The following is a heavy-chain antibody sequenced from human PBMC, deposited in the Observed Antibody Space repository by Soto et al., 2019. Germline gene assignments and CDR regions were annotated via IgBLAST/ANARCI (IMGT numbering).Heavy chain of an antibody. J-gene: IGHJ4*02. V-gene: IGHV3-72*01. D-gene: IGHD5-12*01. CDR1: GFSFSDHY. Sequence: GGSLRLSCAASGFSFSDHYMDWVRQAPGKGLEWVGRIRNKVNSYTTEYAASVKGRFTISRDDSKNSLYLQMNSLKTEDTAVYYCARCGGGYNYEYWGQGTLVTVSS. CDR2: IRNKVNSYTT. CDR3: ARCGGGYNYEY.